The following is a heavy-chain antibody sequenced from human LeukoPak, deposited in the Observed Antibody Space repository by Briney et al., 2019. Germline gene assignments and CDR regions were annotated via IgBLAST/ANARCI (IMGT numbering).Heavy chain of an antibody. V-gene: IGHV3-21*01. D-gene: IGHD3-16*01. Sequence: GGSLRLSCAASGFTYSSYSMNWVRQAPGKGLEWVSSISSSSSYIYYADSVKGRFTISRDNAKNSLYLQMNSLRAEDTAVYYCARSPGAVDFDYWGQGTLVTVSS. CDR3: ARSPGAVDFDY. CDR1: GFTYSSYS. CDR2: ISSSSSYI. J-gene: IGHJ4*02.